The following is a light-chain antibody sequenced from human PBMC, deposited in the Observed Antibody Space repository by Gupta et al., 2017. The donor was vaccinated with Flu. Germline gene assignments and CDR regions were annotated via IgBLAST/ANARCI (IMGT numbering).Light chain of an antibody. J-gene: IGLJ3*02. Sequence: QSALTQPASVSGSPGQSITISCTGTSSDVGGYNYVSWFQQHPAKAPKLMIYEVNNRPSGVSNRFSGSKSDNTASLTISGLQADDEADYYCSSFTSSNTWVFGGGIKLTVL. V-gene: IGLV2-14*01. CDR1: SSDVGGYNY. CDR2: EVN. CDR3: SSFTSSNTWV.